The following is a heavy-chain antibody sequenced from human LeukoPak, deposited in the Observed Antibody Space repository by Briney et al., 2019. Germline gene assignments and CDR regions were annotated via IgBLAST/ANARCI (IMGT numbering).Heavy chain of an antibody. J-gene: IGHJ6*02. Sequence: GGSLRLSCTASGFTFSSYGMHWVRQAPGKGLEWVAVISYDGSNKYYADSVKGRFTISRDNSKNTLYLQMNSLRAEDTAVYYCARDLRYCSSTSCYFVYYGMDVWGQGTTVTVSS. D-gene: IGHD2-2*01. V-gene: IGHV3-30*03. CDR1: GFTFSSYG. CDR3: ARDLRYCSSTSCYFVYYGMDV. CDR2: ISYDGSNK.